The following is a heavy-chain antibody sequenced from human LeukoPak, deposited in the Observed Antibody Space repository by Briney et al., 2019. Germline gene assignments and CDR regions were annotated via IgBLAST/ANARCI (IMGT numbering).Heavy chain of an antibody. V-gene: IGHV1-2*02. CDR1: GYTFTDNY. Sequence: GASVKVSCKASGYTFTDNYIHWVRQVPGQGLEWLGWIYAKTGATKNAQKFQGRVTMARDTSINTAYMDLYSLNSDDTAVYYCARDAFGGDSFETWGQGTMVTVSS. CDR3: ARDAFGGDSFET. D-gene: IGHD3-10*01. J-gene: IGHJ3*02. CDR2: IYAKTGAT.